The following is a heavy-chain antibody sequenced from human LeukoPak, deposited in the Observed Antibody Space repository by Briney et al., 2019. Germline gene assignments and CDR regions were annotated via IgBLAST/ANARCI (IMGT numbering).Heavy chain of an antibody. CDR2: IYTSGST. V-gene: IGHV4-4*07. J-gene: IGHJ4*02. Sequence: PFETLSLTCTVSGGSISSYYWSWTRQPAGKGLEWIGRIYTSGSTNYNPSLKSRVTMSVDTSKNQFSLKLSSVTAADTAVYYCARDRMEFGEYYFDYWGQGTLVTVSS. CDR1: GGSISSYY. CDR3: ARDRMEFGEYYFDY. D-gene: IGHD3-10*01.